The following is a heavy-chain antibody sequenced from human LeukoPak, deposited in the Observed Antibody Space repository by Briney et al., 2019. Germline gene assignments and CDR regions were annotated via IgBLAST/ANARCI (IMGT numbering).Heavy chain of an antibody. J-gene: IGHJ4*02. CDR3: AKGISYYDSSGYPFDY. CDR2: INPNSGGT. CDR1: GYTFTGYY. Sequence: ASVKVSCKASGYTFTGYYMHWVRQAPGQGLEWMGRINPNSGGTNYAQKFQGRVTMTRDTSISTAYMELSRLRSDDTAVYYCAKGISYYDSSGYPFDYWGQGTLVTVSS. V-gene: IGHV1-2*06. D-gene: IGHD3-22*01.